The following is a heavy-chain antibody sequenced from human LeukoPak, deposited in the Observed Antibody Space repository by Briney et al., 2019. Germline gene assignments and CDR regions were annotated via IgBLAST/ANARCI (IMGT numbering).Heavy chain of an antibody. D-gene: IGHD3/OR15-3a*01. J-gene: IGHJ3*01. CDR2: IHSGGST. V-gene: IGHV3-53*01. CDR1: GFTVSTNY. Sequence: PGGSLRLSCAASGFTVSTNYMSWVRQAPGKGLEWVSIIHSGGSTFYADSVQGRFTVSRDNSKNTGFVQMNSLRAEDTAVYYCARTADYAFHVWGQGTMVTVSS. CDR3: ARTADYAFHV.